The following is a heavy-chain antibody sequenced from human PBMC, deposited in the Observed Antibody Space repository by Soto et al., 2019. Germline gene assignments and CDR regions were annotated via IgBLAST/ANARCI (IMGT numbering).Heavy chain of an antibody. Sequence: QITLKESGPTLVKPTQPLTLTCTFSGFSLSTSGVGVGWIRQPPGKALEWLALIYWDDDKRYSPSLKSRLTITKDTSKNQVVLTMTNMDPVDTATYYCAHRPHNPRKYNWFDPWGQGTLVTVSS. CDR1: GFSLSTSGVG. CDR2: IYWDDDK. V-gene: IGHV2-5*02. D-gene: IGHD1-20*01. CDR3: AHRPHNPRKYNWFDP. J-gene: IGHJ5*02.